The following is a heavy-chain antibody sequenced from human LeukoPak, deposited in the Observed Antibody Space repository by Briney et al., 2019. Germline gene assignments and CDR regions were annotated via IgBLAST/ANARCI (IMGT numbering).Heavy chain of an antibody. D-gene: IGHD1-7*01. CDR1: GYTFTSYG. CDR2: ISAYNGNT. Sequence: ASVKVSCKASGYTFTSYGISWVRQAPGQGREWMGWISAYNGNTNYAQKLQGRVTMPTDTSTSTAYMELRSLRSDDTAVYYCARYNWNYEDYYYYYMDVWGKGTTVTVSS. CDR3: ARYNWNYEDYYYYYMDV. J-gene: IGHJ6*03. V-gene: IGHV1-18*01.